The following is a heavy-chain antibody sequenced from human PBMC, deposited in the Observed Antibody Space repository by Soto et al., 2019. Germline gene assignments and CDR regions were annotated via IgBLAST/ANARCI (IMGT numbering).Heavy chain of an antibody. V-gene: IGHV3-33*01. Sequence: GGSLRLSCAPSGFTFSTYGMHWVRQAPGKGLEWVAVIWYDGSNQYYADSVKGRFTISRDNSKNMLYLQMNSLRAEDTAVYYCARDLGAFNYGSAYFDYWGQGTRSPSPQ. CDR1: GFTFSTYG. CDR2: IWYDGSNQ. D-gene: IGHD3-10*01. J-gene: IGHJ4*02. CDR3: ARDLGAFNYGSAYFDY.